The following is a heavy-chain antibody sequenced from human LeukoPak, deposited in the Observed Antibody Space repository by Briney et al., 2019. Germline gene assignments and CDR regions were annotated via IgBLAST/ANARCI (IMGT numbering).Heavy chain of an antibody. CDR3: ARGPRYIVVVPAAIQDYYYGMDV. Sequence: SVKVSCKAPGGTFSSYAISWVRQAPGQGLEWMGGIIPIFGTANYAQKFQGRVTITADKSTSTAYMELSSLRSEDTAVYYCARGPRYIVVVPAAIQDYYYGMDVWGKGTTVTVSS. D-gene: IGHD2-2*02. J-gene: IGHJ6*04. CDR2: IIPIFGTA. V-gene: IGHV1-69*06. CDR1: GGTFSSYA.